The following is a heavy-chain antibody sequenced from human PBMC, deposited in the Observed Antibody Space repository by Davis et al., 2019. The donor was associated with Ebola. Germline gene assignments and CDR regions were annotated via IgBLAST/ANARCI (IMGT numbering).Heavy chain of an antibody. CDR2: INHSGST. V-gene: IGHV4-34*01. CDR3: ARGGIVVVPAAIIDYYYYYGMDV. Sequence: SETLSLTCAVYGGSFSGYYWSWIRQPLGKGLEWIGEINHSGSTNYNPSLKSRVTISVDTSKNQFSLKLSSVTAADTAVYYCARGGIVVVPAAIIDYYYYYGMDVWGQGTTVTVSS. J-gene: IGHJ6*02. D-gene: IGHD2-2*01. CDR1: GGSFSGYY.